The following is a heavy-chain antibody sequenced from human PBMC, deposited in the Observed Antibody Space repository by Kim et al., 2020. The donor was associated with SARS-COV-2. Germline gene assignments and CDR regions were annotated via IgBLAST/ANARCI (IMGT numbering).Heavy chain of an antibody. CDR2: IYSSGTT. D-gene: IGHD3-10*01. J-gene: IGHJ6*02. CDR3: ARAYGSSHHYFHRGLDV. V-gene: IGHV4-31*03. CDR1: GGSISSGSYH. Sequence: SETLSLTCTVSGGSISSGSYHWSWIRQLPGKGLEWIGYIYSSGTTNYNPSLKTRVIISVDRSQNQFSLNLSSVNAADTAVYYCARAYGSSHHYFHRGLDVWGQGTTVTVSS.